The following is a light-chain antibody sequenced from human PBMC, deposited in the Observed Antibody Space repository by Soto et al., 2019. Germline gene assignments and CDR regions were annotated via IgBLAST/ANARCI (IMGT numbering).Light chain of an antibody. Sequence: QSVLTQPPSASETPGQRVTISCSGSSSNIGSNTVNWYQQLPGTAPKLLIYSNNQRPSGVPDRFSGSKSGTSASLAISGLQSEDKADYYCAAWDDSLNGLYVFGTGTKVTVL. CDR3: AAWDDSLNGLYV. CDR1: SSNIGSNT. J-gene: IGLJ1*01. V-gene: IGLV1-44*01. CDR2: SNN.